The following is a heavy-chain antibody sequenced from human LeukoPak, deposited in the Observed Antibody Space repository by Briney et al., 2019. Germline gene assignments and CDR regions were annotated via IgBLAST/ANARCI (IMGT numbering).Heavy chain of an antibody. CDR2: IKGDGIRT. CDR3: AKDHYWSIDY. D-gene: IGHD3-3*01. V-gene: IGHV3-74*03. J-gene: IGHJ4*02. CDR1: GFDLSSNW. Sequence: GGSLRLSCAASGFDLSSNWMHWVRHAPGEGLVWVSRIKGDGIRTKYADSVKGRFTISRDIAKNTLYLQMNSLRAEDTGVYYCAKDHYWSIDYWGRGTLVTVSS.